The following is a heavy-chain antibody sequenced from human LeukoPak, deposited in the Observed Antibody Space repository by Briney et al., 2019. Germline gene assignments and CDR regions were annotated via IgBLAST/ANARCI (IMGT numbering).Heavy chain of an antibody. J-gene: IGHJ5*02. Sequence: ASVKVSCTASGYTFTSYAMHWVRQAPGQRLEWMGWINAGNGNTKYSQKFQGRVTITRDTSASTAYMELSSLRSEDTAVYYCARDYGSGSYYNVYWFDPWGQGTLVTVSS. CDR1: GYTFTSYA. CDR3: ARDYGSGSYYNVYWFDP. CDR2: INAGNGNT. V-gene: IGHV1-3*01. D-gene: IGHD3-10*01.